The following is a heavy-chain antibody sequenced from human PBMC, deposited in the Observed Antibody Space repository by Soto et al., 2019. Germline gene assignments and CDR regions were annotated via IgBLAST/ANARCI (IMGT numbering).Heavy chain of an antibody. D-gene: IGHD2-2*01. Sequence: QLQLQESGPGLVKPSETLSLTCTVSGGSISDDTYYWGWIRQPPGKGLEWIGSIYYSGTSSYNPSLKSRVTMPVHTSKKQLSLRLRSVTAADTAVYYCARLHCDSPNCVPLDPRGQGTLVIVSS. CDR2: IYYSGTS. CDR3: ARLHCDSPNCVPLDP. V-gene: IGHV4-39*01. CDR1: GGSISDDTYY. J-gene: IGHJ5*02.